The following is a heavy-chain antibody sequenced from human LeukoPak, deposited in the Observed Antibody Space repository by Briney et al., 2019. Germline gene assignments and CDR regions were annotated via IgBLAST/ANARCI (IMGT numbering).Heavy chain of an antibody. Sequence: GGSLRLSCAASGFTFSSYAMSWVRQAPGKGLEWVSGISGSGRSTYYADSVKSRFTISRDNSKNTLYLQMNSLRAEDTAVYYCAKGEQCLEEYYFDYWGQGTLVTVSS. D-gene: IGHD6-19*01. V-gene: IGHV3-23*01. J-gene: IGHJ4*02. CDR3: AKGEQCLEEYYFDY. CDR1: GFTFSSYA. CDR2: ISGSGRST.